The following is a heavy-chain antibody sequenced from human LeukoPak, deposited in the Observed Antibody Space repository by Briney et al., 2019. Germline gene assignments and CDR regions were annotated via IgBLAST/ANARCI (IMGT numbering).Heavy chain of an antibody. V-gene: IGHV4-59*01. CDR3: ARVRDYYDSSGYPHRWFDP. CDR2: IYYSGST. D-gene: IGHD3-22*01. CDR1: GGSISSYY. Sequence: PSETLSLTCTVSGGSISSYYWSWIRQPPGKGLEWIGYIYYSGSTNYNPSLKSRVAISVDTSKNQFSLKLSSVTAADTAVYYCARVRDYYDSSGYPHRWFDPWGQGTLVTVSS. J-gene: IGHJ5*02.